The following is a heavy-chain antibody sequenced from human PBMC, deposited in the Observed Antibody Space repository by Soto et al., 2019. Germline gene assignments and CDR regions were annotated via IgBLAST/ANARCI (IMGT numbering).Heavy chain of an antibody. CDR1: GFTFNNYW. V-gene: IGHV3-74*01. D-gene: IGHD3-10*01. CDR2: INIEGSTT. Sequence: GGSLRLSCAASGFTFNNYWMHWVRQAPGKGLVWVSRINIEGSTTDYADSVRGRFAISRDNAKNTLYLQINSLRDEDTAIYYCTREPGANFFGGFDYWGRGTLVTVSS. CDR3: TREPGANFFGGFDY. J-gene: IGHJ4*02.